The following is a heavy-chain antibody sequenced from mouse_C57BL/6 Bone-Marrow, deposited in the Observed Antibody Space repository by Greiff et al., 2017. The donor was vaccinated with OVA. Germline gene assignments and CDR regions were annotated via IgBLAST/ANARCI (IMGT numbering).Heavy chain of an antibody. D-gene: IGHD2-5*01. Sequence: VQLQESGAELVRPGASVTLSCKASGYTFTDYEMHWVKQTPVQGLEWIGAIDPESGGTASNQKFKGTAILTADKASSTAYMELRSLTSEDSAVYYCTRGYSNYYAMDYWGQGTAVTVSS. V-gene: IGHV1-15*01. J-gene: IGHJ4*01. CDR1: GYTFTDYE. CDR3: TRGYSNYYAMDY. CDR2: IDPESGGT.